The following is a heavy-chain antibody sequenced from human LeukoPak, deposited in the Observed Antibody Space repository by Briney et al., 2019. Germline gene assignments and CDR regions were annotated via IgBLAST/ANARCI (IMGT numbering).Heavy chain of an antibody. CDR1: GFTFSSYS. V-gene: IGHV3-48*01. J-gene: IGHJ4*02. CDR2: ISSSSSTI. CDR3: ARDFYDAAFDY. Sequence: GGSLRLSCAASGFTFSSYSMNWVRQAPGKGLEWVSYISSSSSTIYYADSVKGRFTISRDNAKNSLYLQMNSLRAEDTAVCYCARDFYDAAFDYWGQGTLVTVSS. D-gene: IGHD3-3*01.